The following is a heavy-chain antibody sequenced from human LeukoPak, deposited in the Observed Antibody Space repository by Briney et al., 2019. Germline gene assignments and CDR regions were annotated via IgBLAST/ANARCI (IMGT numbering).Heavy chain of an antibody. CDR2: IYHSGST. J-gene: IGHJ4*02. Sequence: SETLSLTCTVSGYSISSGYYWGWIRQPPGKGLEWIGSIYHSGSTYYNPSLKSRVTISVDTSKNQFSLKLSSVTVADTAVYYCARVWLGAPRSFDYWGQGTLVTVSS. CDR1: GYSISSGYY. CDR3: ARVWLGAPRSFDY. D-gene: IGHD6-19*01. V-gene: IGHV4-38-2*02.